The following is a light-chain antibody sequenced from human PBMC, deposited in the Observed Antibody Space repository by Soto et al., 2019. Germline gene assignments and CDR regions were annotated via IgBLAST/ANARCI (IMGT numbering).Light chain of an antibody. V-gene: IGLV2-11*01. CDR2: DVS. CDR3: SSYTTSSPYV. Sequence: QSALTQPRSVSGSPGQSVTISCTGTSSDVGGYNYVSWYQQHPGKAPKLMIYDVSKRPSGVPDRFSGSKSGNTASLTISGLQVDDEADYFCSSYTTSSPYVFGAGTKLTVL. CDR1: SSDVGGYNY. J-gene: IGLJ1*01.